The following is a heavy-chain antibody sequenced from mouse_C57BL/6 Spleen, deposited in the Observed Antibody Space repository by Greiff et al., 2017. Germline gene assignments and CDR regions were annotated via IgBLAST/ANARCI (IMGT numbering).Heavy chain of an antibody. CDR2: IYPGSGST. J-gene: IGHJ4*01. V-gene: IGHV1-55*01. Sequence: QVHVKQPGAELVKPGASVKMSCKASGYTFTSYWITWVKQRPGQGLEWIGDIYPGSGSTNYNEKFKSKATLTVDTSSSTAYMQLSSLTSEDSAVYYCARAMDDWGQGTSVTVSS. CDR1: GYTFTSYW. CDR3: ARAMDD.